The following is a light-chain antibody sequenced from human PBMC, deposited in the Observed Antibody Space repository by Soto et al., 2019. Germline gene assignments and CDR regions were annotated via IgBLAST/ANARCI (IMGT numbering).Light chain of an antibody. J-gene: IGKJ1*01. V-gene: IGKV3-15*01. CDR2: GAS. Sequence: EIVMTQSPATLSVSPGERATLSCRASQSVTSNLAWYQHKPGQAPRLLIYGASTRGTGIPARFSGGGSRTDFTLIISSLQSEDFAVYYCQQYNDWPGTFGQGTKVEVK. CDR3: QQYNDWPGT. CDR1: QSVTSN.